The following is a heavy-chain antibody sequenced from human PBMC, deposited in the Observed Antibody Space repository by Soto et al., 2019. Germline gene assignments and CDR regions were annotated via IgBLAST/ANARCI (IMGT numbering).Heavy chain of an antibody. D-gene: IGHD6-13*01. V-gene: IGHV4-30-4*01. J-gene: IGHJ4*02. CDR2: IYYSGST. CDR1: GGSISSGDYY. Sequence: PSETLSLTCTVSGGSISSGDYYWSWIRQPPGKGLEWIGYIYYSGSTYYNPSLKSRVTISVDTSKNQFSLKLSSVTAADTAVYYCARDPIAAAGTFDYWGQGTLVTVSS. CDR3: ARDPIAAAGTFDY.